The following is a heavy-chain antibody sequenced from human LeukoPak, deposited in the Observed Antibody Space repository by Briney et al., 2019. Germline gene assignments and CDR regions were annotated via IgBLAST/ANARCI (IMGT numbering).Heavy chain of an antibody. V-gene: IGHV3-9*01. J-gene: IGHJ4*02. CDR2: ISWNSGSI. CDR1: GFTFDDYA. CDR3: ARQLWPYYFDY. D-gene: IGHD5-18*01. Sequence: GGSLRLSCAASGFTFDDYAMHWVRQAPGKGLEWVSGISWNSGSIGYADSVKGRFTISRDNAKNSLYLQMNSLRAEDTAVYYCARQLWPYYFDYWGQGTLVTVSS.